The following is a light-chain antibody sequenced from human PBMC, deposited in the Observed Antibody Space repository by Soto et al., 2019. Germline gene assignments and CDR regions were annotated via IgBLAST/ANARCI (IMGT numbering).Light chain of an antibody. J-gene: IGKJ2*01. CDR3: QQYDNWPPYT. V-gene: IGKV3-15*01. CDR2: NAS. CDR1: QSVSRS. Sequence: EIVMTQSPATLSVSPGERATLSCRASQSVSRSLAWYQQKPGQAPRLLIYNASTRASGIPARFSGSGSGTEFTLTISSLQSXXXXVYYCQQYDNWPPYTFGQGTKLEIK.